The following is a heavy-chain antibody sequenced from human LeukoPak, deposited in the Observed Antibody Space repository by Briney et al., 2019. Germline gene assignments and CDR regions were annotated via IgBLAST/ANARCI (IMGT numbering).Heavy chain of an antibody. CDR1: GFTFSSYG. V-gene: IGHV3-30*18. J-gene: IGHJ3*02. D-gene: IGHD3-10*01. CDR3: AKGDVLLLI. CDR2: ISYDGSNK. Sequence: PGRSLRLSCAASGFTFSSYGMHWVRQAPGKGLEWVAVISYDGSNKYYADSVKGRFTISRDNSKNTLYLQMNSLRAEDTAVYYCAKGDVLLLIWGQGTMVTVSS.